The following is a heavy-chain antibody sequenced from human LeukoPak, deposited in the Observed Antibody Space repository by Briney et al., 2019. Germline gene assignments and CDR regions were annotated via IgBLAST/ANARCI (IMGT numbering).Heavy chain of an antibody. J-gene: IGHJ4*02. Sequence: AETLSLPCTVSVGPNSSFYWRWIPESPGKGLVGIGYIYYSGSTNHNPSLKSRVTISVDTSKNQFSLKLSSVTAADTAVNYCAISTMVRGIYDYWGQGTLVTVSS. CDR2: IYYSGST. D-gene: IGHD3-10*01. CDR1: VGPNSSFY. V-gene: IGHV4-59*13. CDR3: AISTMVRGIYDY.